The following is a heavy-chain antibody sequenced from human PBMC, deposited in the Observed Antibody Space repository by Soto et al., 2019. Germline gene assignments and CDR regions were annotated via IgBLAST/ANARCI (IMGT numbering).Heavy chain of an antibody. V-gene: IGHV3-9*01. Sequence: EVQLIESAGGWVQPGTSLRVSCAASGFTFHEYAMHWVRQAPGKGLEWVSGISSDGDTIAYADSVQGRFTVFRDNAKNSLYLQMNSLRAEDTALYYCTKGGYDLIYYFGLDAWGQGTTVTVSS. D-gene: IGHD5-12*01. J-gene: IGHJ6*02. CDR1: GFTFHEYA. CDR2: ISSDGDTI. CDR3: TKGGYDLIYYFGLDA.